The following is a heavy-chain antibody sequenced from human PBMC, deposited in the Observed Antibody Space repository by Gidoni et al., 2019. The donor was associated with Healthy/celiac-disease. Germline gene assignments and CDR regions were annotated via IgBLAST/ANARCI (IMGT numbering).Heavy chain of an antibody. Sequence: EVQLLESGGGLVHPGRSLRLSCAASGFTFRSYAMSWVRQAPGKGLEWVSAISGSGGSTYYADSVKGRFTISRDNSKNTLYLQMNSLRAEDTAVYYCAKCSLGIAAAVRNYWGQGTLVTVSS. CDR2: ISGSGGST. V-gene: IGHV3-23*01. CDR3: AKCSLGIAAAVRNY. D-gene: IGHD6-13*01. J-gene: IGHJ4*02. CDR1: GFTFRSYA.